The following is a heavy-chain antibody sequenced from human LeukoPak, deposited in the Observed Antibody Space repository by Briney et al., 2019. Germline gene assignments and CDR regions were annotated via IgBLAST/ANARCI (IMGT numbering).Heavy chain of an antibody. CDR2: ISSSGTNR. J-gene: IGHJ3*02. Sequence: GGSLRLSCAASGFTFSDYYMGWIRQAPGKGLEWVSYISSSGTNRYYADSVKGRFTISRDNAKNSLYLQMNSLRAEDTAVYFCARARGSYAFDIRGQGTMVTVSS. V-gene: IGHV3-11*04. CDR3: ARARGSYAFDI. CDR1: GFTFSDYY. D-gene: IGHD3-10*01.